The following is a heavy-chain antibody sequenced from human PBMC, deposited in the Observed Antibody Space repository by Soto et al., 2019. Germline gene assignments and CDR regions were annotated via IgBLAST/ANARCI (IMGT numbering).Heavy chain of an antibody. Sequence: QVQLQESGPGLVKPSETLSLTCTVSGGSISSYYWSWIRQPPGKGLEWIGYIYYSGSTNYNPSLKSRVTISVDTSKYQFSLKLSSVTAADTAVYYCARADGYDSSGYYYVTYFDYWGQGTLVTVSS. V-gene: IGHV4-59*01. D-gene: IGHD3-22*01. CDR3: ARADGYDSSGYYYVTYFDY. CDR1: GGSISSYY. J-gene: IGHJ4*02. CDR2: IYYSGST.